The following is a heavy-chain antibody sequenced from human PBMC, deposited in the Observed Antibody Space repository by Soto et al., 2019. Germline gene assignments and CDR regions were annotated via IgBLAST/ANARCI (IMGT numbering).Heavy chain of an antibody. CDR3: FTYDSSGYSYYFDY. Sequence: GASVKVACKASGYTFTSYYMHWVRQAPGQGLEWMGWINPNSGGTSYAQKFQGRVTMTRDTSISTAYMELSRLRSDDTAVYYCFTYDSSGYSYYFDYWGQGTLVTVSS. J-gene: IGHJ4*02. CDR2: INPNSGGT. V-gene: IGHV1-2*02. CDR1: GYTFTSYY. D-gene: IGHD3-22*01.